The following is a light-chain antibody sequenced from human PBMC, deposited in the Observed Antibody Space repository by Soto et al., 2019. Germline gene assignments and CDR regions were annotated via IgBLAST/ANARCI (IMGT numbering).Light chain of an antibody. CDR2: KAS. Sequence: DIQMTQSPSTLSASVGDRVTITCRASQSINSWLAWHQQKPGKAPKLLIYKASSLESGVPSRFSGSGSWTEFTLTISSLQPDDVATYYCQQYNTYPWTSGQGTKVEIK. CDR3: QQYNTYPWT. V-gene: IGKV1-5*03. CDR1: QSINSW. J-gene: IGKJ1*01.